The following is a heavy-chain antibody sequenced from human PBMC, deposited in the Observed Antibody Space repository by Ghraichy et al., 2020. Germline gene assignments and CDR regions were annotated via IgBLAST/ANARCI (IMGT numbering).Heavy chain of an antibody. CDR2: TYYRSKWYN. V-gene: IGHV6-1*01. Sequence: SQTLSLTCAISGDSFSSNSATWTWIRQSPAIGLEWLGRTYYRSKWYNDYAVSVKSRITINPDTSKNQFSLQLSSVTPEDTAVYYCARLTGNSWFDFCGQGTLVTVSS. D-gene: IGHD6-13*01. CDR3: ARLTGNSWFDF. J-gene: IGHJ4*02. CDR1: GDSFSSNSAT.